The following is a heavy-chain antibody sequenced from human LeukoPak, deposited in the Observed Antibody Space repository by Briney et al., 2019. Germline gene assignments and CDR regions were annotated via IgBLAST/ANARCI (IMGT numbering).Heavy chain of an antibody. D-gene: IGHD3-3*01. CDR1: GFTFSSYG. V-gene: IGHV3-33*01. CDR3: ARDYDFWSGHPPFDY. J-gene: IGHJ4*02. Sequence: PGGSLRLSCAASGFTFSSYGMHWVRQAPGKGLEWVAVIWYDGSNKYYADSMKGRFTISRDNSKNTLYLQMNSLRAEDTAVYYCARDYDFWSGHPPFDYWGQGTLVTVSS. CDR2: IWYDGSNK.